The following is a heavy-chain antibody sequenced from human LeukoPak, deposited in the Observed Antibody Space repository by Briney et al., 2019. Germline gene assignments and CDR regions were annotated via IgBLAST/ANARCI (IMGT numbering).Heavy chain of an antibody. J-gene: IGHJ5*02. CDR3: ARGTGIAVAGSVLDWFDP. CDR1: GFTFSSYR. CDR2: ISSSSSYI. D-gene: IGHD6-19*01. V-gene: IGHV3-21*01. Sequence: PGGSLRLSCAASGFTFSSYRMNWVRQAPGKGLEWVSSISSSSSYIYYADSVKGRFTISRDNAKNSLYLQMNSLRAEDTAVYYCARGTGIAVAGSVLDWFDPWGQGTLVTVSS.